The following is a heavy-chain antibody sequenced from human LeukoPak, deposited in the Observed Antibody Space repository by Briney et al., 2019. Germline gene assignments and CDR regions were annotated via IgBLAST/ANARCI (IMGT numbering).Heavy chain of an antibody. D-gene: IGHD3-3*01. CDR2: INPSGGST. CDR3: AAAYYDFWSGYPKRNWFDP. CDR1: GYTFTSYY. V-gene: IGHV1-46*01. J-gene: IGHJ5*02. Sequence: ASVKVSCKASGYTFTSYYMHWVRQAPGQGLEWMGIINPSGGSTSYAQKFQGRVTMTRDTSTSTVYMELSSLRSEDTAVYYCAAAYYDFWSGYPKRNWFDPWAREPWSPSPQ.